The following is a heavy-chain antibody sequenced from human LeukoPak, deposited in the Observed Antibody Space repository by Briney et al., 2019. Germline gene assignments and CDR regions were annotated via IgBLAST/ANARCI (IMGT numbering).Heavy chain of an antibody. CDR1: GYTFTSYD. J-gene: IGHJ3*02. CDR2: MNPNSGNT. CDR3: ARGTYYDGSGIYDAFDI. D-gene: IGHD3-10*01. V-gene: IGHV1-8*01. Sequence: ASVKVSCKASGYTFTSYDINWVRQSTGQGLEWMGWMNPNSGNTGYAQKFQGRVTMTRNTSISTAYMELSSLRSEDTAVYYCARGTYYDGSGIYDAFDIWGQGTMVTASS.